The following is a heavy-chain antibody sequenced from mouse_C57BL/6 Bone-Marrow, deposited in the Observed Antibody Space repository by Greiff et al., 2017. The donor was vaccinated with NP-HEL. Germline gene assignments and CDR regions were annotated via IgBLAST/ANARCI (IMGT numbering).Heavy chain of an antibody. V-gene: IGHV7-3*01. CDR1: GFTFTDYY. CDR2: ISNKANGYTT. Sequence: EVKLMESGGGLVQPGGSLSLSCAASGFTFTDYYMSWVRQPPGKALEWLGFISNKANGYTTEYTASVKGRFTISRATTQSFLYLHMNAMRTEDSATYYCARSIYDDYADDTFYAMDYWGQGTAVTVTS. D-gene: IGHD2-4*01. J-gene: IGHJ4*01. CDR3: ARSIYDDYADDTFYAMDY.